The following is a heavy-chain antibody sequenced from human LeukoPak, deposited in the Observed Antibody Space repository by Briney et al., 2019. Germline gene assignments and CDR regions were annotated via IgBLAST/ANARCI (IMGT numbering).Heavy chain of an antibody. CDR1: GFTFSSYA. J-gene: IGHJ4*02. Sequence: TGGSLRLSCAASGFTFSSYAMSWVRQAPGKGLEWVSAISGSGGSTYYADSVKGRFPISRDNSKNTLYLQMNSLRAEDTAVYYCAKSNSGRKDYFDYWGQGTLVTVSS. CDR2: ISGSGGST. CDR3: AKSNSGRKDYFDY. D-gene: IGHD1-26*01. V-gene: IGHV3-23*01.